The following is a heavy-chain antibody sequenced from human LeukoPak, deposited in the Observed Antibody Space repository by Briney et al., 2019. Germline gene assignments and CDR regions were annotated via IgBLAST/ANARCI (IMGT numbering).Heavy chain of an antibody. V-gene: IGHV1-46*01. J-gene: IGHJ4*02. Sequence: GASVKVSCTASGYTFTNYYMHWVRQAPGQGLEWVGMITSSGGDTTYAQKFKGRVTMTRDTSTRTVYMEVSSLTSEDTAVYYCARDLRRGGYNWGCDHWGQGTLVTVSS. CDR1: GYTFTNYY. CDR2: ITSSGGDT. D-gene: IGHD5-24*01. CDR3: ARDLRRGGYNWGCDH.